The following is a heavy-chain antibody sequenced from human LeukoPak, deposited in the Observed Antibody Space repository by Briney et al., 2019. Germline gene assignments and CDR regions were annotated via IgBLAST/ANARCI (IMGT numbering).Heavy chain of an antibody. CDR2: ISAHNGNT. CDR1: GYTFTSYG. V-gene: IGHV1-18*01. CDR3: ARMYSGYPLGY. Sequence: ASVKVSCKASGYTFTSYGISWVRQAPGQGLEWMGWISAHNGNTNCAQKLQGRVTMTTDTSTSTAYMELRSLRSDDTAVYYCARMYSGYPLGYWGQGTLVTVSS. D-gene: IGHD5-12*01. J-gene: IGHJ4*02.